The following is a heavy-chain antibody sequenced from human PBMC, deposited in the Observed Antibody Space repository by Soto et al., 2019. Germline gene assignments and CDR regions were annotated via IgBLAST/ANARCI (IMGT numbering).Heavy chain of an antibody. CDR2: IYYSGST. V-gene: IGHV4-59*12. D-gene: IGHD3-22*01. CDR1: GASISGYY. CDR3: ARALSSAQWGHFDY. Sequence: SETLSLTCTVSGASISGYYWSWIRQPPGEGLEWIGYIYYSGSTYYNPSLKSRVTISVDTSKNQFSLKLSSVTAADTAVYYCARALSSAQWGHFDYWRQGTLVTVSS. J-gene: IGHJ4*02.